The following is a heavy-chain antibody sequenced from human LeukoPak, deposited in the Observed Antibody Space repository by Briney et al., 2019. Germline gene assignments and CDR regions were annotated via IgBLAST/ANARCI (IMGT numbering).Heavy chain of an antibody. CDR2: IYHSGTT. V-gene: IGHV4-38-2*02. CDR1: GYSISSGHY. J-gene: IGHJ4*02. CDR3: TRGAGWLIDY. Sequence: SETLSLTCTVSGYSISSGHYWGWIRQPPGKGLEWIGSIYHSGTTYYNPSLKSRVAISVDTSKNQFSLKLNSLTTADTAVYYCTRGAGWLIDYWGQGILVTVSS. D-gene: IGHD3-16*01.